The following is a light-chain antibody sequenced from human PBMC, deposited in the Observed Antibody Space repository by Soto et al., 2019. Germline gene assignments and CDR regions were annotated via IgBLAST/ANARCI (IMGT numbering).Light chain of an antibody. CDR1: QSVSSAY. Sequence: DIVLTQSPGTLSLSPGERATLSCRASQSVSSAYLAWYQQKPGQAPSLLIYGASTRATGIPDRFSGSGSGTDFTLTISRLEPEDFAVYYCQQYGNSPPWTFGQGTKVEIK. CDR3: QQYGNSPPWT. CDR2: GAS. V-gene: IGKV3-20*01. J-gene: IGKJ1*01.